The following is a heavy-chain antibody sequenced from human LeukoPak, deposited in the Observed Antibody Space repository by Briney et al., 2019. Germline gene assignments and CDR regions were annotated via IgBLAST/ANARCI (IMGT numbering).Heavy chain of an antibody. CDR3: ARDPGAYGSGSYGYFDY. CDR1: GFTFSSYA. J-gene: IGHJ4*02. CDR2: ISYDGSNK. Sequence: GGSLRLSCAASGFTFSSYAMHWVRQAPGKGLEWVAVISYDGSNKYYADSVKGRFTISRDNSKNTLYLQMNSLRAEDTAVYYCARDPGAYGSGSYGYFDYWGQGTLVTVSS. D-gene: IGHD3-10*01. V-gene: IGHV3-30-3*01.